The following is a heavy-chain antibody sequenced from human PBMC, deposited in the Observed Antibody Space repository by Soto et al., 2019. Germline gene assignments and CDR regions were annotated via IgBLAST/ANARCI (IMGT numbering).Heavy chain of an antibody. CDR2: ISSSSSYI. Sequence: ESGGGLVKPGGSLRLSCAASGFTFSSYSMNWVRQAPGKGLEWVSSISSSSSYIYYADSVKGRFTISRDNAKNSLYLQMNSLRAEDTAVYYCARAPHCSGGSCYPFDSWGQGTLVTVSS. D-gene: IGHD2-15*01. CDR3: ARAPHCSGGSCYPFDS. CDR1: GFTFSSYS. J-gene: IGHJ4*02. V-gene: IGHV3-21*01.